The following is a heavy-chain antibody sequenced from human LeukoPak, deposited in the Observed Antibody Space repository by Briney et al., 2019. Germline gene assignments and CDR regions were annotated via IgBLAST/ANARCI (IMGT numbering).Heavy chain of an antibody. CDR2: IYSGGST. CDR1: GFTVSSNY. V-gene: IGHV3-66*01. CDR3: AGAPSSGWPDFDY. D-gene: IGHD6-19*01. Sequence: TGGSLRLSCAASGFTVSSNYMSWVRQAPGKGLEWVSVIYSGGSTYYADSVKGRFTISRDNSKNTLYLQMNSLRAEDTAVYYCAGAPSSGWPDFDYWGQGTLLTVSS. J-gene: IGHJ4*02.